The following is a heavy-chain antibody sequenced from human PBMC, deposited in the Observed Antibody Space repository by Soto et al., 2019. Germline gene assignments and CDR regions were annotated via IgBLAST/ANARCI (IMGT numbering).Heavy chain of an antibody. Sequence: PSETLSLTWTVSGSPLSSGGYYWSWLRPQQGKGLEWIGYIYYCGSTYYTPSLKSRVTISIDTSKTQFSLKLGCVTAADTAMYYCARVGTMFLEVICWFDPWGQGTLVTVSS. J-gene: IGHJ5*02. D-gene: IGHD3-10*01. CDR1: GSPLSSGGYY. V-gene: IGHV4-31*02. CDR2: IYYCGST. CDR3: ARVGTMFLEVICWFDP.